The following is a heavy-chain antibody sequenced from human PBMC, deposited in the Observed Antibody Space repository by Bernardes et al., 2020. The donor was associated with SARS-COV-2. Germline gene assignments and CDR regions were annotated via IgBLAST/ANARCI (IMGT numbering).Heavy chain of an antibody. D-gene: IGHD3-10*01. CDR1: GFTFKSYE. CDR3: VRQSNYGSGDSHYFDY. Sequence: GGSLRLSCAASGFTFKSYEMNWVRQAPGKGLEWVANIGLFGFPTWYAASVKGRFTIVRDNAKNSLYLQMNSLRAEDAAVYYCVRQSNYGSGDSHYFDYWGQGTLVTVSS. CDR2: IGLFGFPT. J-gene: IGHJ4*02. V-gene: IGHV3-48*03.